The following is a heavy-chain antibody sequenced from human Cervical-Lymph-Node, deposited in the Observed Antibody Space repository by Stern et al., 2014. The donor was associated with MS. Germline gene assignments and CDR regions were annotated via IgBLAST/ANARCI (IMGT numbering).Heavy chain of an antibody. D-gene: IGHD3-22*01. J-gene: IGHJ4*02. CDR3: ARGGKIVVDRSYPDY. CDR1: GFTFSHYS. CDR2: ISSSSSYI. V-gene: IGHV3-21*01. Sequence: EVQLVESGGGLVKPGGSLTLSCAASGFTFSHYSMNWVRQAPGQGLEWLSSISSSSSYIYYADSLKGRFSISRDNAKNSLYLQMNSLKVEDTAVYYCARGGKIVVDRSYPDYWGQGTLVTVSS.